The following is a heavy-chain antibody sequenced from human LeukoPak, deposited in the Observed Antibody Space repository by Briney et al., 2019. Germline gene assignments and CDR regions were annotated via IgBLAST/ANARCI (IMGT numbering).Heavy chain of an antibody. D-gene: IGHD3-10*02. J-gene: IGHJ4*02. CDR1: GYTFTSYA. CDR2: INAGNGNT. Sequence: ASVKVSCKASGYTFTSYAMHWVRQAPGQRLEWMGWINAGNGNTKYSQKFQGRVTITRDTSASTAYMELSSLRSEDTAVYYCARIPRFGEFFFDYWGQGTLVTVSS. V-gene: IGHV1-3*01. CDR3: ARIPRFGEFFFDY.